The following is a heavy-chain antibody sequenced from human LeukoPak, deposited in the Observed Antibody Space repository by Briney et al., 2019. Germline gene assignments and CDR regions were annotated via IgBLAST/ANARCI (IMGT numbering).Heavy chain of an antibody. CDR1: GFSFSSYA. J-gene: IGHJ4*02. CDR2: ISGSGGST. Sequence: GGSLRLSCAASGFSFSSYAMTWVRQAPGKGLEWVSAISGSGGSTYYADSVKGRFTISRDNSMNTLYLQMNSLRAEDTAVYYCARGLVGGYYFDYWGQGTLVTVSS. V-gene: IGHV3-23*01. D-gene: IGHD6-19*01. CDR3: ARGLVGGYYFDY.